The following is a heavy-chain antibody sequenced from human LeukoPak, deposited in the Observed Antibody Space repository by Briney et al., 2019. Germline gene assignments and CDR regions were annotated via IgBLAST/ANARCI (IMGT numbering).Heavy chain of an antibody. J-gene: IGHJ2*01. CDR3: ARHPGKVTNDWYFDL. Sequence: ASVKVSCKSSGYTFTGYYMHWVRQAPGQGLEWMGWINPNSGGTNYAQKFQGRVTMTRDTSITTAYMELSRLSSDDTAVYYCARHPGKVTNDWYFDLWGRGTLVTVSS. D-gene: IGHD4-23*01. CDR2: INPNSGGT. CDR1: GYTFTGYY. V-gene: IGHV1-2*02.